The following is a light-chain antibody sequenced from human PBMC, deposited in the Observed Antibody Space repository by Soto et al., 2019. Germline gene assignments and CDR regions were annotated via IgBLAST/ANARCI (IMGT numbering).Light chain of an antibody. CDR1: QSISSY. CDR2: DAS. V-gene: IGKV1-5*01. J-gene: IGKJ5*01. CDR3: QQYNSYSPIT. Sequence: IQMTQSQSSLSSSVGDTVTITCRASQSISSYLNWYQQKPGKAPKLLIYDASSLESGVPSRFSGSGSATEFTLTISSLQPDDFATYYCQQYNSYSPITFGQGTLLAIK.